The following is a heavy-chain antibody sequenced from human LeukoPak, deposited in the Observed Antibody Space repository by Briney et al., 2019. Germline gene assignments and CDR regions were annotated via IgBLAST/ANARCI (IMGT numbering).Heavy chain of an antibody. CDR2: INHSGST. CDR1: GGSISSGSYY. Sequence: PSETLSLTCTVSGGSISSGSYYWSWIRQPPGKGLEWIGEINHSGSTNYNPSLKSRVTISVDTSKNQFSLKLSSVTAADTAVYYCARSRPFDYWGQGTLVTVSS. CDR3: ARSRPFDY. J-gene: IGHJ4*02. V-gene: IGHV4-39*07.